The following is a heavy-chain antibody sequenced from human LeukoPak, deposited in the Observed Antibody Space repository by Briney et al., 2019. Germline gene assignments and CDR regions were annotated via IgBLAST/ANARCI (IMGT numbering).Heavy chain of an antibody. CDR3: ARDIAAAAFDAFDI. CDR1: GYSISSAYY. D-gene: IGHD6-13*01. Sequence: PSETLSLTCTVSGYSISSAYYWGWIRQPPGKGLEWIGSIYHSGSTYYNPSLKSRVTISVDTSKNQFSLKLSSVTAADTAVYYCARDIAAAAFDAFDIWGQETMVTVSS. J-gene: IGHJ3*02. CDR2: IYHSGST. V-gene: IGHV4-38-2*02.